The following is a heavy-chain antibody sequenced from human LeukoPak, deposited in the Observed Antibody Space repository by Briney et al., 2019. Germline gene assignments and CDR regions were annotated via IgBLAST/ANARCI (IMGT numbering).Heavy chain of an antibody. Sequence: GRSLRLSCAASGFSFNNYAMHWVRQAPGKGREGVAIISYDGSNKFYADSVKGRFTISRDNDKNPLYLQMSSLRAEDTAVYYCAELGITMIGGVWRKGTTVTISS. D-gene: IGHD3-10*02. CDR2: ISYDGSNK. V-gene: IGHV3-30*04. CDR3: AELGITMIGGV. J-gene: IGHJ6*04. CDR1: GFSFNNYA.